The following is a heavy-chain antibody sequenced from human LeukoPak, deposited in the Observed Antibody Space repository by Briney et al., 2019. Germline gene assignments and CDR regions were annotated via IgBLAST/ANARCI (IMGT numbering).Heavy chain of an antibody. J-gene: IGHJ4*02. CDR1: GFTFNSYW. V-gene: IGHV3-7*05. CDR3: AREGCSGGSCYFDY. Sequence: PGGSLRLSCAASGFTFNSYWMSRVRQAPGKGLEWVANIKQDGSEKYYVDSVKGRFTISRDNAKNSLYLQMNSLRAEDTAVYYCAREGCSGGSCYFDYWGQGTLVTVSS. CDR2: IKQDGSEK. D-gene: IGHD2-15*01.